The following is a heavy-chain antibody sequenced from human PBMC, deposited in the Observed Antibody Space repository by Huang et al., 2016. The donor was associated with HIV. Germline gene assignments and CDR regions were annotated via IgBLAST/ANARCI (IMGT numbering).Heavy chain of an antibody. V-gene: IGHV1-8*01. CDR2: MNPTSGNT. CDR3: VRGWYIAALPYFDY. Sequence: QVQLVQSGAEVRKPGASVKVSCEASGYSFASYEINWVRQATGQGLEWMGWMNPTSGNTGYAQKFQGRGTMTRNTSISTAYMELSSLRSEDTAKYFCVRGWYIAALPYFDYWGQGTLVTVSS. D-gene: IGHD6-6*01. J-gene: IGHJ4*02. CDR1: GYSFASYE.